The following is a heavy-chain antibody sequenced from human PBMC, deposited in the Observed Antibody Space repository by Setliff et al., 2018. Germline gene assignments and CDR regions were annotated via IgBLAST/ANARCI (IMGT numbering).Heavy chain of an antibody. CDR2: IHYSENT. Sequence: PSETLSLTCTVSGGSITSGRYYWGWIRQPPGQGLEWIASIHYSENTYYNPSLKTRVTISVDTSKNQFSLNLSFVTAADTAVYYCARRDIVAQTSYDFWGMTDYWGQGTLVTVSS. D-gene: IGHD5-12*01. V-gene: IGHV4-39*01. CDR1: GGSITSGRYY. J-gene: IGHJ4*02. CDR3: ARRDIVAQTSYDFWGMTDY.